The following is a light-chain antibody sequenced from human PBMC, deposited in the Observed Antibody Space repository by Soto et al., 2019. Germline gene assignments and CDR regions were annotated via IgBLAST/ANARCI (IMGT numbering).Light chain of an antibody. V-gene: IGLV1-47*01. CDR3: AAWDDSLSGHYV. J-gene: IGLJ1*01. CDR2: RNN. Sequence: QCVLTQPPSASGAAGQGVTISCSGSSSNIGSNYVYWYQQLPGAAPKLLIYRNNQRPSGVPDRFSGSKSGTSASLDISGLRSEDEADYYCAAWDDSLSGHYVFGTGTKVTVL. CDR1: SSNIGSNY.